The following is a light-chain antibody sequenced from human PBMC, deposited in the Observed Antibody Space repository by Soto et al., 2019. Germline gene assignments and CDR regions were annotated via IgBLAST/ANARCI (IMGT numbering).Light chain of an antibody. Sequence: EVVLTQSPGTLSLSPGERVTLSCRASQSVASSYLAWYQQKPGRAPRLLFYSASSRATGIPDRFSGSGSGTDFTLTISRLEPEDFATYYCLQDYNYPRTFGQGTKVEIK. CDR3: LQDYNYPRT. J-gene: IGKJ1*01. CDR1: QSVASSY. CDR2: SAS. V-gene: IGKV3-20*01.